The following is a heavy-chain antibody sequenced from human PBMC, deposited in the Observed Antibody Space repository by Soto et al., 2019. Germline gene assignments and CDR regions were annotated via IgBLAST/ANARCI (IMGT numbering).Heavy chain of an antibody. CDR2: ISTYNGDT. D-gene: IGHD1-26*01. CDR1: GCPFTTSV. CDR3: ARQGSWPYYYYGMDV. V-gene: IGHV1-18*01. Sequence: ASVKVSCKASGCPFTTSVISWVRQAPGQGLEWMGWISTYNGDTNSAQKFQGRVTMTADTSTGTVYMELMSLKSDDTAVYYCARQGSWPYYYYGMDVWGQGTTVTVSS. J-gene: IGHJ6*02.